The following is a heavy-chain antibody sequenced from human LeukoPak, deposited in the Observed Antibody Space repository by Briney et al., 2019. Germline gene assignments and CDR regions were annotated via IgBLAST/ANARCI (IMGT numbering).Heavy chain of an antibody. J-gene: IGHJ5*02. Sequence: SETLSLTCTVSGGSIGSYYWSWIRQPPGKGLEWIGYINYSGTTNYNPSLKSRVSISVDTSKNQFSLKLGSVTAADTAVYYCARGTMMVGPWGQGTQVTVSS. D-gene: IGHD3-22*01. CDR3: ARGTMMVGP. CDR1: GGSIGSYY. CDR2: INYSGTT. V-gene: IGHV4-59*01.